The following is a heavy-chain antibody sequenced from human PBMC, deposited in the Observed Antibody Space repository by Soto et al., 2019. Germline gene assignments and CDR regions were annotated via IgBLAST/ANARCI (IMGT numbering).Heavy chain of an antibody. Sequence: EVQLVESGGGLVQPGGSLRLSCAASGFTVSSNYMSWVRQAPGKGLEWVSVIYIGGSTYYADSVKGRFTISRDNSKNTLYLQMNSLRAEDTAVYYCARGLIINWFDPWGQGTLVTVSS. CDR3: ARGLIINWFDP. CDR1: GFTVSSNY. CDR2: IYIGGST. D-gene: IGHD3-10*01. J-gene: IGHJ5*02. V-gene: IGHV3-66*01.